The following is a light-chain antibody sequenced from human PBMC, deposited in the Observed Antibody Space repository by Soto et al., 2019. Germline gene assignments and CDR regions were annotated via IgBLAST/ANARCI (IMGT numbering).Light chain of an antibody. Sequence: EIVLTQSPGTLSLSPGERATLSCRASQSVSSSYLAWYQHKHGQAPRLLIYGASSRATGIPDRFSGSGSGTVFTLTVSRLEPEDFAVYYCHQYDSSPLSFGGGIKVEIK. CDR1: QSVSSSY. CDR2: GAS. CDR3: HQYDSSPLS. J-gene: IGKJ4*01. V-gene: IGKV3-20*01.